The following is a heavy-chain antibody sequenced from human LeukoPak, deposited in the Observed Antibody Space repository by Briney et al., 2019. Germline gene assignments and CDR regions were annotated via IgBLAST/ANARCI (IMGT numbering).Heavy chain of an antibody. V-gene: IGHV4-4*07. CDR2: IYTSGST. D-gene: IGHD6-13*01. Sequence: SETLSLTCTVSGGSISSYYWSWIRQPAGKGLEWIGRIYTSGSTNYNPSLKSRVTMSVDSSKNQFSLKLSSVTAADTAVYYCARSPQQRGYYYYMDVWGQGTTVTISS. CDR1: GGSISSYY. CDR3: ARSPQQRGYYYYMDV. J-gene: IGHJ6*03.